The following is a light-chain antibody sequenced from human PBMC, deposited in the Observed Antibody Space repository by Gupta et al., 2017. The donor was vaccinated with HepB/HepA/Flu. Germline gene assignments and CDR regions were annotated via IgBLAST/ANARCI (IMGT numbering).Light chain of an antibody. CDR1: SSNIGAGFD. CDR2: SNN. V-gene: IGLV1-40*01. CDR3: QSYDSSLSVYV. Sequence: QSVLTQPPSVSGAPGQRVTISCTGSSSNIGAGFDVQWYQQLPGTAPKLLIYSNNNRPSGVPDRFSGSKSGTSASLAITGLQAEDEADYYCQSYDSSLSVYVFGPGTKVSVL. J-gene: IGLJ1*01.